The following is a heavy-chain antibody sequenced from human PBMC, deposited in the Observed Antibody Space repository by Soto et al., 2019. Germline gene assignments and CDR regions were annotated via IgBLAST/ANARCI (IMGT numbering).Heavy chain of an antibody. CDR1: GGSISSSSYY. D-gene: IGHD5-12*01. Sequence: SATLSLTCTVSGGSISSSSYYWGWIRQPPGKGLEWIGSIYYSGSTYYNPSLKSRVTISVDTSKNQFSLKLSSVTAADTAVYYCARRTLKYSGYVTYYYYYYMDVWGKGTTVTVSS. CDR2: IYYSGST. V-gene: IGHV4-39*01. J-gene: IGHJ6*03. CDR3: ARRTLKYSGYVTYYYYYYMDV.